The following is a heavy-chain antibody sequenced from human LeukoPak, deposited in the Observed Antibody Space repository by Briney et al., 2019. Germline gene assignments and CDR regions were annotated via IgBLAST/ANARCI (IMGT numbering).Heavy chain of an antibody. CDR3: ARDMGENDY. J-gene: IGHJ4*02. Sequence: GGSLRLSCAASGFTFGSYSMNWVRQAPGKGLEWVSYISSSSSTIYYADSVKGRFTISRDNAKNSLYLQMNSLRAEDTAVYYCARDMGENDYWGQGTLVTVSS. D-gene: IGHD3-10*01. V-gene: IGHV3-48*01. CDR1: GFTFGSYS. CDR2: ISSSSSTI.